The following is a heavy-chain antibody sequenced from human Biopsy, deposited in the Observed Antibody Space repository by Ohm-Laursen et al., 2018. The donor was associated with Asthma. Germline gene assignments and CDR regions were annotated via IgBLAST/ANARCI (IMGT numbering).Heavy chain of an antibody. CDR2: IHYSGST. CDR3: ARPSVAASSNWFDP. V-gene: IGHV4-30-4*01. J-gene: IGHJ5*02. Sequence: TLSLTCTVSGASIKTDDHYWSWLRQPPGKGLEWFGFIHYSGSTSYNPSLKGGVTISVGTSKNQFSLKLSSVTAADTAVYYCARPSVAASSNWFDPWGQGTLVTVSS. D-gene: IGHD6-19*01. CDR1: GASIKTDDHY.